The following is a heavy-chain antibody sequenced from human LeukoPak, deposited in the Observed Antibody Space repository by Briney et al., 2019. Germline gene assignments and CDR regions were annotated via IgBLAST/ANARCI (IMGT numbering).Heavy chain of an antibody. V-gene: IGHV1-3*01. CDR3: ARPVMYSSGPFDY. CDR2: INAGNGNT. CDR1: GYTFTSYA. D-gene: IGHD6-19*01. J-gene: IGHJ4*02. Sequence: GASVKVSCKASGYTFTSYAMHWVRQAPGQRLEWMGWINAGNGNTKYSQKFQGRVTISRDTSASTAYMELSSLRSEDTAVYYCARPVMYSSGPFDYWGQGTLITVSS.